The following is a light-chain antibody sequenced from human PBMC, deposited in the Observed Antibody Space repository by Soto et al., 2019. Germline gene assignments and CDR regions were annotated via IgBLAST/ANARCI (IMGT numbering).Light chain of an antibody. CDR2: VSS. CDR3: EQYNRWPL. CDR1: KSVSSN. Sequence: VALTVYNATMSEXPWEXATLXSMASKSVSSNLAWYQQKPSQSPSLLIYVSSTISTDIPHRFGRGGSGTDFTLSISRLEHEGFAVYYLEQYNRWPLFGQGTRLEIK. V-gene: IGKV3-15*01. J-gene: IGKJ5*01.